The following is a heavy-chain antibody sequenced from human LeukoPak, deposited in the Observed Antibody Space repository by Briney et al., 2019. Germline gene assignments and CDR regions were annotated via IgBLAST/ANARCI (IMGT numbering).Heavy chain of an antibody. V-gene: IGHV3-21*01. Sequence: GGSLRLSCAASGFTFSSYSMNWVRQAPGKGLEWVSSISSSSSYIYYADSVKGRFTISRDNAKNSLYRQMNSLRAEDTAVYYCARESITIFGVGPSYYMDVWGKGTTVTVSS. CDR1: GFTFSSYS. J-gene: IGHJ6*03. D-gene: IGHD3-3*01. CDR3: ARESITIFGVGPSYYMDV. CDR2: ISSSSSYI.